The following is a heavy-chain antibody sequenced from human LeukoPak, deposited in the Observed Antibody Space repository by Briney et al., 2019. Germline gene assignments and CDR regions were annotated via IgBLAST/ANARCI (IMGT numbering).Heavy chain of an antibody. V-gene: IGHV4-61*02. CDR2: IYTTGRT. CDR3: ARGAVVVPNWFDP. Sequence: PSQTLSLTCTVSGGSISSGSFYWSWIRQPAGKGLEWTGRIYTTGRTNYNPSLKSRVTISVDTSKNQFSLKLSSVTAADTAVYYCARGAVVVPNWFDPWGQGTLVTVSS. J-gene: IGHJ5*02. CDR1: GGSISSGSFY. D-gene: IGHD2-2*01.